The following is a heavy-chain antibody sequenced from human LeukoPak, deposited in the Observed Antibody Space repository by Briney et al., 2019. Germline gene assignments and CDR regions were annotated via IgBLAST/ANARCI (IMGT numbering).Heavy chain of an antibody. CDR2: IYTSGST. V-gene: IGHV4-4*07. Sequence: PSETLSLTCTVSGGSISSYYWSWIRQPAGKGLEWIGRIYTSGSTNYNPSLKRRVTMSVDTSKNQFSLKLSSVTAADTAVYYCARTTPGYYYSYMDVWGKGTTVTVSS. CDR1: GGSISSYY. D-gene: IGHD1-1*01. J-gene: IGHJ6*03. CDR3: ARTTPGYYYSYMDV.